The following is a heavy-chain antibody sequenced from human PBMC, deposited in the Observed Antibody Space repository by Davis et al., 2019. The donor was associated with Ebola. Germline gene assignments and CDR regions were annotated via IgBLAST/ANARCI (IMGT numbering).Heavy chain of an antibody. CDR2: INSDGSST. Sequence: GESLKISCAASGFTFSSYWMHWVRQAPGKGLVWFSRINSDGSSTSYADSVKGRFTISRDNAKNTLYLQMNSLRAEDTAVYYCHTGWGLHYYYYGMDVWGQGTTVTVSS. V-gene: IGHV3-74*01. CDR1: GFTFSSYW. D-gene: IGHD3-16*01. J-gene: IGHJ6*02. CDR3: HTGWGLHYYYYGMDV.